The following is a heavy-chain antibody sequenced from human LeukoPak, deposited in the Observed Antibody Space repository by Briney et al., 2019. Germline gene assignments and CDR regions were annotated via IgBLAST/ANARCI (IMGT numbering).Heavy chain of an antibody. CDR2: MNPNSGNA. CDR3: SQAEAGIRDFDWFTSSGHSDY. Sequence: ASVKVSCKASGFAFTSSAIQWVRQATGQGLEWMGWMNPNSGNAGYAQKFQGRVAMTRNTSISTAYMELSSLRSEDTAVYYFSQAEAGIRDFDWFTSSGHSDYWGQGTLVTVSS. CDR1: GFAFTSSA. J-gene: IGHJ4*02. D-gene: IGHD3-9*01. V-gene: IGHV1-8*02.